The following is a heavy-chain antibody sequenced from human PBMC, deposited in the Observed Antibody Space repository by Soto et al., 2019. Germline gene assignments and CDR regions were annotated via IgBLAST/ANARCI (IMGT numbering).Heavy chain of an antibody. Sequence: QVQLVQSGVEVKKPGASVKVSCKASGYTFTSHGITWVRQAPGQGLEWMGWISTYSGHTDYSQRLQGRVTMTTDTSTSTAYMELRGLRSDDTALYYCVSGPDFDYWGQGTLVTVSS. J-gene: IGHJ4*02. CDR3: VSGPDFDY. CDR1: GYTFTSHG. CDR2: ISTYSGHT. V-gene: IGHV1-18*04.